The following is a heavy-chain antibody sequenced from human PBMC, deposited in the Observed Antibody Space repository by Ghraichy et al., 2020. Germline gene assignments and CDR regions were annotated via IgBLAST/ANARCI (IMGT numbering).Heavy chain of an antibody. J-gene: IGHJ4*02. CDR3: AKTQLKDVVQNYFDY. D-gene: IGHD1-1*01. V-gene: IGHV3-23*01. Sequence: GGSLRLSCAASGFTFSSYAMSWVRQAPGKGLEWVSAISGSGGSTYYADSVKGRFTISRDNSKNTLYLQMNSLRAEDTAVYYCAKTQLKDVVQNYFDYWGQGTLVTVSS. CDR2: ISGSGGST. CDR1: GFTFSSYA.